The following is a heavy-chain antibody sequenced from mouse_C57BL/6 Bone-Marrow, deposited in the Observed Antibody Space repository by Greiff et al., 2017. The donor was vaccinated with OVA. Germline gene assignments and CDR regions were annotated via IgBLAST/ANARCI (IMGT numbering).Heavy chain of an antibody. J-gene: IGHJ4*01. V-gene: IGHV1-81*01. D-gene: IGHD1-1*01. CDR2: IYPRSGNT. CDR3: ARRAVKIPRSSPYYAMDY. CDR1: GYTFTSYG. Sequence: QVQLQQSGAELARPGASVKLSCKASGYTFTSYGISWVKQRTGQGLEWIGEIYPRSGNTYYNEKFKGKATLTADKSSSTASMELLSLTSEDSAVYFCARRAVKIPRSSPYYAMDYWGQGTSVTVSS.